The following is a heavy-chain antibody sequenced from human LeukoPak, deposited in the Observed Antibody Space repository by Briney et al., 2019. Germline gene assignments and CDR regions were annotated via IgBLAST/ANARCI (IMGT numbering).Heavy chain of an antibody. Sequence: GGSLRLSCAASGFSVSNNYMSWVRQAPGKGLEWVSVIYNGGYTYYADSVKGRFTISRDNSKNTLYLQMNSLRAEDTAVYYCARDNQLVRGVIDYWGQGTLVTVSS. V-gene: IGHV3-66*01. CDR3: ARDNQLVRGVIDY. J-gene: IGHJ4*02. D-gene: IGHD3-10*01. CDR1: GFSVSNNY. CDR2: IYNGGYT.